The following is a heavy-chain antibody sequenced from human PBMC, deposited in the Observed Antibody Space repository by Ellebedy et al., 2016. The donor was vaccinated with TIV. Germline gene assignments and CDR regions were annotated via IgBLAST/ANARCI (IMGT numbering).Heavy chain of an antibody. V-gene: IGHV5-10-1*01. CDR3: TRGGFDP. CDR2: IDPSDSHT. CDR1: GDSFTSYW. J-gene: IGHJ5*02. Sequence: PGGSLRPSCKGTGDSFTSYWTTWVRQMAGKGLEWMGRIDPSDSHTNYCPSFQGHVNISTDKYISTAYLQWSSLKASYTARHYCTRGGFDPWGQGTLVTVSS.